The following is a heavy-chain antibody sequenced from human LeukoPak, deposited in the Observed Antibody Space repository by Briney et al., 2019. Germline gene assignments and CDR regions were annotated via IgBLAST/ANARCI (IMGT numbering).Heavy chain of an antibody. D-gene: IGHD3-10*01. J-gene: IGHJ4*02. CDR1: GFTFSSYA. Sequence: GGSLRLSCAASGFTFSSYAMSWVRQAPGKGLELVSGINWNSGSIGYADSVKGRFTISRDNAKDSLFLQMNSLRAEDMALYYCARSYGSGTYYNPFDYWGQGTLVTVSS. V-gene: IGHV3-9*03. CDR3: ARSYGSGTYYNPFDY. CDR2: INWNSGSI.